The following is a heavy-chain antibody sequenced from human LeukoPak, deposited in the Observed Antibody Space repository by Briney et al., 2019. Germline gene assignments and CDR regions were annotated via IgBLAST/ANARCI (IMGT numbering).Heavy chain of an antibody. D-gene: IGHD6-13*01. V-gene: IGHV3-23*01. CDR1: GFTLSSYA. J-gene: IGHJ4*02. CDR3: AKTRPLDSSSWSHGDY. Sequence: PGGSLRLSCAASGFTLSSYAMSWVRQAPGKGLEWVSAISGSGDSTYYGDSVKGRFTISRDNSKNTLYLRMNSLRAEDTAVYYCAKTRPLDSSSWSHGDYWGQGTLVTVSS. CDR2: ISGSGDST.